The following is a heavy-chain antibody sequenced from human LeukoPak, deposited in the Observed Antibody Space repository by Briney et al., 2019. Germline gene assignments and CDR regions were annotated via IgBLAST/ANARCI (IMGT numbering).Heavy chain of an antibody. J-gene: IGHJ4*02. CDR3: AITRNYDFWSGLDY. Sequence: ASVKISCKVSGYTFTDYYMRWVQQAPGKGLEWMGLVDPEDGETIYAEKFQGRVTITADTSTDTAYMELSSLRSEDTAVYYCAITRNYDFWSGLDYWGQGTLVTVSS. CDR1: GYTFTDYY. V-gene: IGHV1-69-2*01. D-gene: IGHD3-3*01. CDR2: VDPEDGET.